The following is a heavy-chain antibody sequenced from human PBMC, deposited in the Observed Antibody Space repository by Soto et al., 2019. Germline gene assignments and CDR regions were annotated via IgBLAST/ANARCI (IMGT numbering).Heavy chain of an antibody. V-gene: IGHV3-23*04. CDR1: GFAFGSYA. J-gene: IGHJ4*02. CDR3: ATELRYLEWFTRPDY. Sequence: EAQLVESGGGLVQPGGSLRLSCAASGFAFGSYAMNWVRQAPGKGREWVSAVTSGGTTYYADSMGGRFTIPRDHSKNPLYLQMTSLTAADTAVYYCATELRYLEWFTRPDYWGQGTLVTVSS. D-gene: IGHD3-3*01. CDR2: VTSGGTT.